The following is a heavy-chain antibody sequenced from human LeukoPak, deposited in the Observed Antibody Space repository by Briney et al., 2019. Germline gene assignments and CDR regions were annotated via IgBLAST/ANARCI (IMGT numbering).Heavy chain of an antibody. V-gene: IGHV4-39*07. D-gene: IGHD2-2*01. CDR1: GGSISSSSYY. Sequence: SETLSLTCTVSGGSISSSSYYWGWIRQPPGKGLEWIGSIYYSGSTYYNPSLKSRVTISVDTSKNQFSLKLSSVTAADTAVYYCARDWVVPAAGNWFDPWGQGTLVTVSS. CDR3: ARDWVVPAAGNWFDP. J-gene: IGHJ5*02. CDR2: IYYSGST.